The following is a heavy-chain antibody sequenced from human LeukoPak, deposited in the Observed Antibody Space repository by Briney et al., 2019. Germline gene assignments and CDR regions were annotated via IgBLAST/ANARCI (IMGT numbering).Heavy chain of an antibody. CDR2: IYYSGST. CDR1: GGSISSSSYY. CDR3: ARHYKTGIAAAGFDY. D-gene: IGHD6-13*01. V-gene: IGHV4-39*01. Sequence: SETLSLTCTVSGGSISSSSYYWGWIRQPPGKGLEWIGSIYYSGSTYYNPSLKSRVTISVDTTKNQFSLKLSSVTAADTAVYYCARHYKTGIAAAGFDYWGQGTLVTVSS. J-gene: IGHJ4*02.